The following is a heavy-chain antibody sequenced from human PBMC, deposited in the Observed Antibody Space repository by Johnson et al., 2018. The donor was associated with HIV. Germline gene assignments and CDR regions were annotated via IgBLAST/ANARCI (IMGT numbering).Heavy chain of an antibody. V-gene: IGHV3-23*04. CDR1: GFTFDDYG. CDR3: AKDREMATIRGAFDI. J-gene: IGHJ3*02. Sequence: QLVESGGGVVRPGGSLRLSCAASGFTFDDYGMSWVRQAPGKGLEWVSGISGSGGSTYYADSVKGRFTISRDNSKNTLYLQMNSLRAEDTAVYYCAKDREMATIRGAFDIWGQGTMVTVSS. D-gene: IGHD5-24*01. CDR2: ISGSGGST.